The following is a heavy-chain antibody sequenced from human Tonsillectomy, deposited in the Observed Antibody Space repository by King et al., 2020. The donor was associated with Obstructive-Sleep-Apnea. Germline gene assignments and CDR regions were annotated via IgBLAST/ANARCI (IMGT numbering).Heavy chain of an antibody. CDR1: GFNFDDYA. D-gene: IGHD2-15*01. CDR3: AKDKAANYFYGMDV. CDR2: IRWNSGRI. Sequence: VQLVESGGGLVQPGRSLRLSCAASGFNFDDYAMHWVRQAPGKGLEWVSGIRWNSGRIGYADSVKGRFTISRDNAKNSLYLQMNSLRVVDTAFYYCAKDKAANYFYGMDVWGQGTTVTVSS. J-gene: IGHJ6*02. V-gene: IGHV3-9*01.